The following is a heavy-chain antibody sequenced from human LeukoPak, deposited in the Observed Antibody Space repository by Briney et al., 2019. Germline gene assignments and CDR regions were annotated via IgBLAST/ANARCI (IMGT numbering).Heavy chain of an antibody. Sequence: GGSLRLSCAASGFTFSSYAMSWVRQAPGKGLEWVSAISGSGGSTYYADSVKGRFTISRDNSKNTLYLQMNSLRAEDTAVYHCAKTYYDFWSGYLPSWGQGTLVTVSS. CDR1: GFTFSSYA. CDR3: AKTYYDFWSGYLPS. V-gene: IGHV3-23*01. J-gene: IGHJ5*02. D-gene: IGHD3-3*01. CDR2: ISGSGGST.